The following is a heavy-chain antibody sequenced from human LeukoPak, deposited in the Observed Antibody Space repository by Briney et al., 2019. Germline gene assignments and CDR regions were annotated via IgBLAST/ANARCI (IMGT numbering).Heavy chain of an antibody. CDR3: AKDRRAVATRPEPPDY. CDR2: ISPSGDIT. V-gene: IGHV3-23*01. D-gene: IGHD5-12*01. Sequence: PGGTLRLSCAASGFIFSSHGMNWVRQAPGKGLEWVSGISPSGDITYYADSVKGRFTISRDNSKNTLYLQMNSLRAEDTAMYYCAKDRRAVATRPEPPDYWGQGTLVTVSS. J-gene: IGHJ4*02. CDR1: GFIFSSHG.